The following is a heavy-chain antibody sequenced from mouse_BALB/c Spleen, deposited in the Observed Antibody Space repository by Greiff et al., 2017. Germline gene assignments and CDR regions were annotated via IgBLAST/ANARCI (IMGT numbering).Heavy chain of an antibody. CDR3: AREVFAY. CDR1: GYTFTSYW. Sequence: VQLQQPGAELVKPGASVKLSCKASGYTFTSYWMHWVKQRPGQGLEWIGEIDPSDSYTNYNQKFKGKATLTVDKSSSTAYMQLSSLTSEDSAVYYCAREVFAYWGQGTLVTVSA. V-gene: IGHV1-69*02. CDR2: IDPSDSYT. J-gene: IGHJ3*01.